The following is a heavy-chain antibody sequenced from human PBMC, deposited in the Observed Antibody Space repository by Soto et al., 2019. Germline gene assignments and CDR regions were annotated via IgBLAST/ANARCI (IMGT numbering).Heavy chain of an antibody. V-gene: IGHV1-69*13. CDR1: GGTFSSYA. CDR3: ARELSMPRRQFGFWEMSLGYYYYGMDV. Sequence: GASVKVSCKASGGTFSSYAISWVRQAPGQGLEWMGGIIPIFGTANYAQKFQGRVTITADESTSTAYMELSSLRSEDTAVYYCARELSMPRRQFGFWEMSLGYYYYGMDVWGQRTTVTGSS. CDR2: IIPIFGTA. D-gene: IGHD3-10*01. J-gene: IGHJ6*02.